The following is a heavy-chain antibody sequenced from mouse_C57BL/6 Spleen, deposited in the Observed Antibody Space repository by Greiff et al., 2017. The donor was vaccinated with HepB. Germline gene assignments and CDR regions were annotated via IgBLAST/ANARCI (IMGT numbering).Heavy chain of an antibody. V-gene: IGHV1-80*01. Sequence: QVQLQQSGAELVKPGASVKISCKASGYAFSSYWMNWVKQRPGKGLEWIGQIYPGDGDTNYNGKFKGKGTLTADKSSSPAYMQLSSLTSEDSAVYFCARRESGYYFDYWGQGTTRTVSS. J-gene: IGHJ2*01. CDR3: ARRESGYYFDY. CDR2: IYPGDGDT. CDR1: GYAFSSYW.